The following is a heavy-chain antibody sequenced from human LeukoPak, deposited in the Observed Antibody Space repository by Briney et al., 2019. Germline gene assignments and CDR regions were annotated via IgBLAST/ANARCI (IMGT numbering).Heavy chain of an antibody. J-gene: IGHJ5*02. CDR3: ARVKRFPTVWFDP. V-gene: IGHV1-8*01. D-gene: IGHD3-10*01. Sequence: GASVKVSCKASGYTFSDYDINWVRQDAGQGLEWMAWMNPITGSTGYVQKVRGRIIMTRDTSITTAFMELTSLTSDDTAIYYCARVKRFPTVWFDPWGQGTLVSVSS. CDR2: MNPITGST. CDR1: GYTFSDYD.